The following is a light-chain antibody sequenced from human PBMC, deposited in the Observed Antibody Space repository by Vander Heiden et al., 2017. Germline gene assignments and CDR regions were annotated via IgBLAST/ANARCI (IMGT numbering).Light chain of an antibody. Sequence: QSVLTQPPSASGTPRQRVIISCSGGGSNIGGKTVNWYQHLPGTAPKLLICSDSQRPSGVLDRFSASKSGTSASLAISELQSEDESDYYCAAWDDNLNGVIFGGGTKLTVL. CDR3: AAWDDNLNGVI. J-gene: IGLJ2*01. CDR2: SDS. V-gene: IGLV1-44*01. CDR1: GSNIGGKT.